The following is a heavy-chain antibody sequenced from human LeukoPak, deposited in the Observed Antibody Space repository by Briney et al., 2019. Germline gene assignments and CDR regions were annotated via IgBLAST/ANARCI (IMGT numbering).Heavy chain of an antibody. CDR2: IKQDGSEK. Sequence: PGGSLRLSCAASGFTFSSYWMSWVRQAPGKGLEWVANIKQDGSEKYYVDSVKGRFTISRDNAKNSLYLQMNSLRAEDTAVYYCARRPITVIRGYYYYYMDVWGKGTTVTISS. J-gene: IGHJ6*03. CDR1: GFTFSSYW. D-gene: IGHD4-17*01. CDR3: ARRPITVIRGYYYYYMDV. V-gene: IGHV3-7*01.